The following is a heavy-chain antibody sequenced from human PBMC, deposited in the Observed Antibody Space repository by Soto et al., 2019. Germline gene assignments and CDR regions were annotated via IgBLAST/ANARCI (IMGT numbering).Heavy chain of an antibody. CDR3: ARGLLGVGGFDY. Sequence: EVQLVESGGGLVQPGGSLGLSFAAPGLPFRTYTRNWFRRAPGKGLEWVSYISSSSSTKYYADSVKGRFTISRDNAKNSLYLQMNSLRAEDTAVYYCARGLLGVGGFDYWGQGTLVTVSS. D-gene: IGHD2-8*01. V-gene: IGHV3-48*01. CDR1: GLPFRTYT. CDR2: ISSSSSTK. J-gene: IGHJ4*02.